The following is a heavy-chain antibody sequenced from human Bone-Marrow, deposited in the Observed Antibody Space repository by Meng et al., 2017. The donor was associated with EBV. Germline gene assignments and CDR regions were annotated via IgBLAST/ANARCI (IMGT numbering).Heavy chain of an antibody. J-gene: IGHJ4*02. CDR3: SRDLVGSDDY. V-gene: IGHV3-74*01. CDR2: LNEHGTIT. Sequence: EVPLGGSGGALVHRGGSLMHSFAASGFSFSSYWMHWVRQAPGKGPVWVSRLNEHGTITTYADSVKGRFTISRDNAKNTLYLQMNSLRVEDTAVYYCSRDLVGSDDYWGQGTLVTVSS. CDR1: GFSFSSYW.